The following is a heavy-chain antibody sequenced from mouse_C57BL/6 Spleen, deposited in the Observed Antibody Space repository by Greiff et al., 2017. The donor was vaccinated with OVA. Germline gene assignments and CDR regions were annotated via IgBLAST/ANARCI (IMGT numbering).Heavy chain of an antibody. J-gene: IGHJ4*01. D-gene: IGHD1-1*01. CDR1: GYTFTDHT. CDR2: IYPRDGST. V-gene: IGHV1-78*01. CDR3: ARTQGDYGSRWAMDY. Sequence: VKLVESDAELVKPGASVKISCKVSGYTFTDHTIHWMKQRPEQGLEWIGYIYPRDGSTKYNEKFKGKATLTADKSSSTAYMQLNSLTSEDSAVYFCARTQGDYGSRWAMDYWGQGTSVTVSS.